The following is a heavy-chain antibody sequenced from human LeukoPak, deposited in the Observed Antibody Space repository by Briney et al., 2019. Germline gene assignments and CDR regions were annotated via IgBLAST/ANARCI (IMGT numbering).Heavy chain of an antibody. J-gene: IGHJ4*02. CDR3: ARHRGPEDGSGYYYFDY. CDR1: GGSISSSSYY. D-gene: IGHD3-22*01. V-gene: IGHV4-39*01. CDR2: IYYSGST. Sequence: PSETLSLTCTVSGGSISSSSYYWGWIRQPPGKGLEWIGSIYYSGSTYYNPSLKSRVTISVDTSKNQFSLKLSSVTAADTAVYYCARHRGPEDGSGYYYFDYWGQGTLVTVSS.